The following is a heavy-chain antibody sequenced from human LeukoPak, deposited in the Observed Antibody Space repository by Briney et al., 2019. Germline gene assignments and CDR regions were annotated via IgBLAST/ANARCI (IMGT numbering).Heavy chain of an antibody. CDR2: ISAYNGNT. Sequence: ASVKVSCKASGYTFTGYYMHWVRQAPGQGLEWMGWISAYNGNTNYAQKLQGRVTMTTDTSTSTAYMELRSLRSDDTAVYYCARDVPYYYGSGSYYNGLPIDYWGQGTLVTVSS. V-gene: IGHV1-18*04. D-gene: IGHD3-10*01. CDR3: ARDVPYYYGSGSYYNGLPIDY. J-gene: IGHJ4*02. CDR1: GYTFTGYY.